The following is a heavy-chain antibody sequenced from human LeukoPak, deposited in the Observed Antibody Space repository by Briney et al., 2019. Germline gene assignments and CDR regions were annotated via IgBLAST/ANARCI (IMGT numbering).Heavy chain of an antibody. CDR2: IYYSGST. CDR3: AREAGVRWPFDY. Sequence: PSETLSLTCTVSGGSISSSSYYWGWIRQPPGKGLEWIGSIYYSGSTYYNPSLKSRVTISVDTSKNQFSLKLSSVTAADTAVYYCAREAGVRWPFDYWGQGTLVTVSS. V-gene: IGHV4-39*07. CDR1: GGSISSSSYY. D-gene: IGHD2-15*01. J-gene: IGHJ4*02.